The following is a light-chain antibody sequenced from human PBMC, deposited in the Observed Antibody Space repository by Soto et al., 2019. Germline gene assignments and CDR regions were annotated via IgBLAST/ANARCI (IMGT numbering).Light chain of an antibody. V-gene: IGLV2-11*01. CDR1: SSDVGAYDY. J-gene: IGLJ2*01. CDR3: CSYAGSYTWV. Sequence: QSVLTQPRSVSESPGQSVTISCTGTSSDVGAYDYVSWYQQHPGKAPQLMIYDVTKRPSGVPHRFSGSRSGNTASLTISGLQAEDDADYHCCSYAGSYTWVFGGGTKVTVL. CDR2: DVT.